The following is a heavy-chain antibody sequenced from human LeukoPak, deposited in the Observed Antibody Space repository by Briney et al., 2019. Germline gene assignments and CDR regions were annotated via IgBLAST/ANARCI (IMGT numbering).Heavy chain of an antibody. CDR1: GFTFSSYG. D-gene: IGHD2-2*02. Sequence: GRSLRLSCAASGFTFSSYGMHWVRQAPGKGLEWVAVISYDGSNKYYADSVKGRFTISRDNAKNSLYLQMNSLRAEDTAVYYCARGAPYCSSTSCYTGIWDYWGQGTLVTVSS. CDR2: ISYDGSNK. J-gene: IGHJ4*02. CDR3: ARGAPYCSSTSCYTGIWDY. V-gene: IGHV3-30*03.